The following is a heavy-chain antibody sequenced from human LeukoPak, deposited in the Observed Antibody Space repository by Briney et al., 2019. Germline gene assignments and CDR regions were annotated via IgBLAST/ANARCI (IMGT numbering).Heavy chain of an antibody. CDR3: ARVNALLRGSPFDY. CDR2: IFYSGTT. Sequence: KASETVSLTRTVWGGSISSYYWRWIRQPPGMGLEVIGYIFYSGTTNYNPSLGSRVTISVDSSKIQFSMLLSSLTAADTAVYYFARVNALLRGSPFDYWGQGTLVTVSS. V-gene: IGHV4-59*01. CDR1: GGSISSYY. J-gene: IGHJ4*02. D-gene: IGHD3-10*01.